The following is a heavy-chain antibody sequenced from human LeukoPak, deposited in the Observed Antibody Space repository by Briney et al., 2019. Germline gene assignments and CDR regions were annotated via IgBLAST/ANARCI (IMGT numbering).Heavy chain of an antibody. CDR1: GFTFSSYA. D-gene: IGHD5-12*01. Sequence: PVRALRLSCATSGFTFSSYAMHWVREALGEGLEWVAVISYDRGNKYYADSVKGRFTISRHNSKNTLYQQMNSLKAEDTAVYYCAREHGNSGYETNWFDPWGQGTLVTVSS. CDR3: AREHGNSGYETNWFDP. V-gene: IGHV3-30-3*01. J-gene: IGHJ5*02. CDR2: ISYDRGNK.